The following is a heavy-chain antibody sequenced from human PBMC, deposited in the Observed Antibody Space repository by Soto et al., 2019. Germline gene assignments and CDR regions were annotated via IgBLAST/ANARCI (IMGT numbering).Heavy chain of an antibody. Sequence: QLQLQESGPGLVKPSETLSLTCTVSGGSISSGRHHWRWIRQPPGKGLEWIGSIYYSGSTYYNPSLKSRVTISLDTSKNQFSLKLSSVTGADTAVYYCATTGGYWGQGILVTVSS. V-gene: IGHV4-39*01. CDR2: IYYSGST. CDR3: ATTGGY. D-gene: IGHD1-1*01. CDR1: GGSISSGRHH. J-gene: IGHJ4*02.